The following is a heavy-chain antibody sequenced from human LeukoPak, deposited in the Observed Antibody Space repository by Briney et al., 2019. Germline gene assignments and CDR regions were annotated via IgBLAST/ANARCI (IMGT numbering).Heavy chain of an antibody. J-gene: IGHJ5*02. Sequence: GGSLRLSCAASGFIFSTYGMHWVRQAPGKGLEWVAVIWADGSNTDYADSVKGRFTISKDNSKNTLYLQMNSLRAEHTAVYYCARSGGGTYFDNWGQGTLVTVSS. D-gene: IGHD2-15*01. V-gene: IGHV3-33*01. CDR1: GFIFSTYG. CDR2: IWADGSNT. CDR3: ARSGGGTYFDN.